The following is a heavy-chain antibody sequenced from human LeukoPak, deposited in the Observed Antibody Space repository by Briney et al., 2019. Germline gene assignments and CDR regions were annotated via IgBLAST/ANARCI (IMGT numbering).Heavy chain of an antibody. CDR1: GFTVSSNY. Sequence: GGSLRLSCAASGFTVSSNYMSWVRQAPGKGLEWVSVIYSGGSTYYADSVKGRFTISRDNSKNTLYLQMNSLRAEDTAVYYCAKGSLGRFLEWLLPPVDYWGQGTLVTVSS. CDR3: AKGSLGRFLEWLLPPVDY. D-gene: IGHD3-3*01. V-gene: IGHV3-53*01. CDR2: IYSGGST. J-gene: IGHJ4*02.